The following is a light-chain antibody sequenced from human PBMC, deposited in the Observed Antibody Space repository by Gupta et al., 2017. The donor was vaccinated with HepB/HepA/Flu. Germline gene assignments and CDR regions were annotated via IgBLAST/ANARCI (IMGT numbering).Light chain of an antibody. J-gene: IGKJ1*01. CDR2: DAS. Sequence: EIVSTQSPATLSLSPGERATLSCRASQSVSSYLAWYQQKPGQAPRLLIYDASNRATGIPARFSGSGCGTDFTLTISSLEPEDFAVYYCQQHSNWPPWTFGQGTKVEIK. CDR3: QQHSNWPPWT. V-gene: IGKV3-11*01. CDR1: QSVSSY.